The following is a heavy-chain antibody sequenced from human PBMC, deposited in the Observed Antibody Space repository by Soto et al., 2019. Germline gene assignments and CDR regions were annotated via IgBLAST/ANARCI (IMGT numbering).Heavy chain of an antibody. V-gene: IGHV1-3*01. CDR2: INAGNGNT. D-gene: IGHD3-22*01. CDR3: ATPQDYDGCLDS. Sequence: ASVKVSCKASGYTFTAYAMHWVRQAPGQRLEWMGWINAGNGNTRYSQKFQGRLTLTRDTPGNTAYLELNSLISEDTAVYYCATPQDYDGCLDSWGQGTLVTVSS. CDR1: GYTFTAYA. J-gene: IGHJ4*02.